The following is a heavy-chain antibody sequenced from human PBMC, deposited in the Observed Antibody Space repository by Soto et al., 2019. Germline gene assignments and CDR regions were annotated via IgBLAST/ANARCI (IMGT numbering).Heavy chain of an antibody. J-gene: IGHJ4*02. CDR2: ISGSGGST. CDR1: GFTFSSYA. V-gene: IGHV3-23*04. Sequence: VDLVESGGGVVQPGRSLRLSCAASGFTFSSYAMSWVRQAPGKGLEWVSAISGSGGSTYYADSVKGRFTISRDNSKNTLYLQMNSLRAEDTAVYYCAQGIRQIQLWTPFFDYWGQGTLVTVSS. D-gene: IGHD5-18*01. CDR3: AQGIRQIQLWTPFFDY.